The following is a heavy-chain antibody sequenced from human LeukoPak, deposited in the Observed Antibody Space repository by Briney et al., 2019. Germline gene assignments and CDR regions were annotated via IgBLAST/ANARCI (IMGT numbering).Heavy chain of an antibody. CDR2: INHRGST. V-gene: IGHV4-34*01. Sequence: SETLSLTCTVYGGSFSGYYWSWIRQSPGKGLEWIGEINHRGSTNYNPSLKRRVTISVDTSKNQFSLKLSSVTAADTAVYYCAKSLYGSGSYYNWFDPWGQGTLVTVSS. CDR1: GGSFSGYY. J-gene: IGHJ5*02. D-gene: IGHD3-10*01. CDR3: AKSLYGSGSYYNWFDP.